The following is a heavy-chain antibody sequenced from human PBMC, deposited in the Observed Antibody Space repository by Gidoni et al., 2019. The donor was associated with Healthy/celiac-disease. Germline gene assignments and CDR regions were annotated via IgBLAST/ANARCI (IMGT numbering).Heavy chain of an antibody. CDR1: GFTFSRYS. Sequence: EVQLVESGGGLVKPGGSLRLSCAASGFTFSRYSMHWVRQAPGKGLEWVSAISSSSSYIYYADSVKGRFTISRDNAKNSLYLQMNSLRAEDTAVYYCARLKYYDLWSGYFGERYRGGFDPWGQGTLVTVSS. D-gene: IGHD3-3*01. V-gene: IGHV3-21*01. CDR2: ISSSSSYI. CDR3: ARLKYYDLWSGYFGERYRGGFDP. J-gene: IGHJ5*02.